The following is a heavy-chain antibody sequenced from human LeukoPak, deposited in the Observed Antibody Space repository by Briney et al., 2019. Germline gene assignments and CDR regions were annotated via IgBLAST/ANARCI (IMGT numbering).Heavy chain of an antibody. J-gene: IGHJ6*02. D-gene: IGHD2-2*01. CDR1: GGTFSSYA. CDR2: IIPIFGTA. Sequence: SVKVSCKASGGTFSSYAISWVRQAPGQGLEWMGGIIPIFGTANYAQKFQGRVTITADESTSTAYVELSSLRSEDTAVYYCARIVVVGTTGYYYGMDVWGQGTTVTVSS. V-gene: IGHV1-69*01. CDR3: ARIVVVGTTGYYYGMDV.